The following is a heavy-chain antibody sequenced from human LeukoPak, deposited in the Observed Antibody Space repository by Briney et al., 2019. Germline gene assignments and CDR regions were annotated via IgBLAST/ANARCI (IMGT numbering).Heavy chain of an antibody. V-gene: IGHV7-4-1*02. CDR3: ASSGGNFDY. D-gene: IGHD1-26*01. Sequence: ASVKVSCKTSGYTFTNYAMNWVRQAPGQGLEWMGWINTNTRNPTYAQAFTGRFVFSLDTSVSTAYLQISSLKAEDTAVYYCASSGGNFDYWGQGTLVTVSS. J-gene: IGHJ4*02. CDR1: GYTFTNYA. CDR2: INTNTRNP.